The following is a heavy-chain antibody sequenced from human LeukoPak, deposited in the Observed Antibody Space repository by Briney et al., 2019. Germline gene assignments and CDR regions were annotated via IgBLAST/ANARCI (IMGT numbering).Heavy chain of an antibody. CDR1: GGSISSGGYY. D-gene: IGHD6-6*01. J-gene: IGHJ6*03. V-gene: IGHV4-30-2*01. Sequence: SQTLSLTCTVSGGSISSGGYYWSWIRQPPGKGLEWIGYIYHSGSTYYNLSLKSRVTISVDRSKNQFSLKLSSVTAADTAVYYCARDKGYSSSSGDYYYYMDVWGKGTTVTVSS. CDR3: ARDKGYSSSSGDYYYYMDV. CDR2: IYHSGST.